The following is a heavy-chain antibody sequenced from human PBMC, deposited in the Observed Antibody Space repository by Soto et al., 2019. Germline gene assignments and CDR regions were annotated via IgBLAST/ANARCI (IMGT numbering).Heavy chain of an antibody. V-gene: IGHV3-30-3*01. CDR2: ISYDGSNK. CDR3: ATQPNRDDFRATRAYYYYYGMDV. D-gene: IGHD3-3*01. Sequence: GGSLRLSCAASGFTFSSYAMHWVRQAPGKGLEWVAVISYDGSNKYYADSVKGRFTISRDNSKNTLYLQMNSLRAEDTAVYYCATQPNRDDFRATRAYYYYYGMDVWGQGTTVTVSS. J-gene: IGHJ6*02. CDR1: GFTFSSYA.